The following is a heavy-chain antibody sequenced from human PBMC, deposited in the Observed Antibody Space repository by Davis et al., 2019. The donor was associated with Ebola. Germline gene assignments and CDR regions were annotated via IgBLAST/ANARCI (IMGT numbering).Heavy chain of an antibody. D-gene: IGHD2-2*01. J-gene: IGHJ5*02. CDR3: AKDRGYCSSTSCEHYCFDP. V-gene: IGHV3-23*01. Sequence: GESLKISCAASGFTFSSYAMTWVRQAPGKGLEWVSSISGSGGSTYYADSVKGRFTISRDNSKNTLYLQMNSLRAEDTAVYYCAKDRGYCSSTSCEHYCFDPWGQGTLVTVSS. CDR2: ISGSGGST. CDR1: GFTFSSYA.